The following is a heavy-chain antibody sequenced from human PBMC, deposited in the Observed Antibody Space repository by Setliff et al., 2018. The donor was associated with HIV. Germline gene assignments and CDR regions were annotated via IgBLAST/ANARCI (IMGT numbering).Heavy chain of an antibody. CDR3: AKDLEYCTGPMCYSFNAFDI. D-gene: IGHD2-8*02. Sequence: PGGSLRLSCAASGFSFSNYGMHWVRQAPGKGLEWVSAISYSGGSTFYADSVKGRFTISRQNYKNTLYLQMNSLKAEDTAVYYCAKDLEYCTGPMCYSFNAFDIWGQGTMVTVSS. V-gene: IGHV3-23*01. CDR2: ISYSGGST. CDR1: GFSFSNYG. J-gene: IGHJ3*02.